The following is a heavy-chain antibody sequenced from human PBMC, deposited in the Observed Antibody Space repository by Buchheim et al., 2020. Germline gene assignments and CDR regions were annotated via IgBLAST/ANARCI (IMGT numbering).Heavy chain of an antibody. D-gene: IGHD4-17*01. CDR1: GFTFSSYE. CDR3: ARIDPINYGDLILDY. Sequence: EVQLVESGGGLVQPGGSLRLSCAASGFTFSSYEMNWVRQAPGKGLEWVSYISSSGSTIYYADSVKGRFTISRDNAKNSLYLQMNSLRTEDTAVYYCARIDPINYGDLILDYWGQGTL. CDR2: ISSSGSTI. J-gene: IGHJ4*02. V-gene: IGHV3-48*03.